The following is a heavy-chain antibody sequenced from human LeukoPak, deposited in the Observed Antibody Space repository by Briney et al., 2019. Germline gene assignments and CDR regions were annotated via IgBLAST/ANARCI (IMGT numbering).Heavy chain of an antibody. J-gene: IGHJ4*02. Sequence: PGGSLRLSCAGSGFTFSSYEMNWVRQAPGKGLEWVSKISSSGSAIYYADSVKGRFTISRDNAKSTLYLQMNSLRADDTAVYYCARGGSLGYWSQGTLVTVS. CDR3: ARGGSLGY. V-gene: IGHV3-48*03. D-gene: IGHD6-19*01. CDR1: GFTFSSYE. CDR2: ISSSGSAI.